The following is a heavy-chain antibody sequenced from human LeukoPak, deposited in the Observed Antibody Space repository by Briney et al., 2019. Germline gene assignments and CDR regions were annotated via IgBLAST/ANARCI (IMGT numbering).Heavy chain of an antibody. Sequence: GGSLRLSCAASGFTFSSYGMHWVRQAPGKGLEWVAVIWYDGGNKYYADSVKGRFTISRDNSKNTLYLQMNSLRAEDTAVYYCARGRYGGNSVEIGGGWYFDLWGRGTLVTVSS. CDR2: IWYDGGNK. V-gene: IGHV3-33*01. J-gene: IGHJ2*01. D-gene: IGHD4-23*01. CDR1: GFTFSSYG. CDR3: ARGRYGGNSVEIGGGWYFDL.